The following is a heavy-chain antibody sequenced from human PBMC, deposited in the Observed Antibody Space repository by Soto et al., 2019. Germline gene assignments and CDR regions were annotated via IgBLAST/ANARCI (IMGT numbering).Heavy chain of an antibody. V-gene: IGHV4-61*01. CDR3: LRELGLTARTDDKYYYYALDV. CDR2: LYYGGT. CDR1: GVSVSNRTHY. J-gene: IGHJ6*02. D-gene: IGHD3-22*01. Sequence: PSETLSLTCEVSGVSVSNRTHYWTWIRQPPGKGLEWIGFLYYGGTNYNPSLKSRLTIALDTSKNQISLKLSSVTAADTAVYYCLRELGLTARTDDKYYYYALDVCGQGTTVTVSS.